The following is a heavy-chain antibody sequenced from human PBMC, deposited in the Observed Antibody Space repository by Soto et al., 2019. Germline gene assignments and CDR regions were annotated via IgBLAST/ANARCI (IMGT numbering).Heavy chain of an antibody. Sequence: WSLRLSCTASGFTFSSYWMSWVRQAPGKGLGWVANIKEDGSGKYYVDSVKGRFSISRDNARNSLYLQMNSLRVEDTAVYYCVRVGRLGGYWGQGAMVTVYS. CDR2: IKEDGSGK. CDR3: VRVGRLGGY. CDR1: GFTFSSYW. J-gene: IGHJ4*02. V-gene: IGHV3-7*03. D-gene: IGHD3-16*01.